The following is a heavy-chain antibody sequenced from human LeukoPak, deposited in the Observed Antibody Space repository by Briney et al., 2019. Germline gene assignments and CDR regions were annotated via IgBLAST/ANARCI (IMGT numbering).Heavy chain of an antibody. V-gene: IGHV3-21*01. D-gene: IGHD1-7*01. Sequence: PGGSLRLSCAASGFTFSSYSMNWVRQAPGKGLEWVSSISSSSSYIYYADSVKGRFTISRDNAKNSLYLQMNSLRAEDTAVYYCATDVAGTTLGGHDYWGQGTLVTVSS. J-gene: IGHJ4*02. CDR2: ISSSSSYI. CDR3: ATDVAGTTLGGHDY. CDR1: GFTFSSYS.